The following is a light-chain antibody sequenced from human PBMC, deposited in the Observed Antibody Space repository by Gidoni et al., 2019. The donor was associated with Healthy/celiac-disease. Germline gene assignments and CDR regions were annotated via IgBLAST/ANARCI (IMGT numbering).Light chain of an antibody. CDR1: QSISSY. J-gene: IGKJ2*01. CDR2: AAS. CDR3: QKSYSTLYT. V-gene: IGKV1-39*01. Sequence: DIQMTQSPSSLSASVGDRVTITCLASQSISSYLNWYQQKPGKAPKLLIYAASSLQSGVPSRFSGSGSWTDFTLTISSLQPEEFATYYCQKSYSTLYTFXXXTKLEIK.